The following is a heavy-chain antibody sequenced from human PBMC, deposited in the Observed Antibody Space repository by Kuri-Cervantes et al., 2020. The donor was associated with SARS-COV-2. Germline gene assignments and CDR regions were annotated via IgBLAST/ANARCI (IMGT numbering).Heavy chain of an antibody. CDR3: TRLNLGSPEVPYYYYGMDV. D-gene: IGHD2-15*01. J-gene: IGHJ6*02. CDR2: IRSKANSYAT. CDR1: GFTFSGSA. Sequence: GESLKISCAASGFTFSGSAMHWVRQASGKGLEWVGRIRSKANSYATAYAASVKGRFTISRDDSKNTAYLQMNSLKTEDTAVYYCTRLNLGSPEVPYYYYGMDVWGQGTTVTVSS. V-gene: IGHV3-73*01.